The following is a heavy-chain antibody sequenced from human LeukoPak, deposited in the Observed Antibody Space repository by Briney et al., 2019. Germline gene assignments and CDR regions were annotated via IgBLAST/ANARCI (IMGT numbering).Heavy chain of an antibody. Sequence: GGSLRLSCAASGFTFSSYAMSWVRQAPGKGLEWVAVISYDGSNKYYADSVKGRFTISRDNSKNTLYLQMNSLRAEDTAVYYCARAPNYYDSSGCMDVWGQGTTVTVSS. CDR3: ARAPNYYDSSGCMDV. J-gene: IGHJ6*02. D-gene: IGHD3-22*01. CDR1: GFTFSSYA. V-gene: IGHV3-30-3*01. CDR2: ISYDGSNK.